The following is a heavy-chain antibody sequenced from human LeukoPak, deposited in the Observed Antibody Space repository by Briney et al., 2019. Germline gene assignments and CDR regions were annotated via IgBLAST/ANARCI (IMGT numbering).Heavy chain of an antibody. V-gene: IGHV1-69*05. CDR1: GGTFSSYA. J-gene: IGHJ3*02. Sequence: SVKVSCKASGGTFSSYAISWVRQAPGQGLEWIGRIIPIFGTANCAQKFQGRVTITTDESTSTAYMELSSLRSEDTAVYYCARDTGYYYGSGRPADAFDIWGQGTMVTVSS. CDR2: IIPIFGTA. D-gene: IGHD3-10*01. CDR3: ARDTGYYYGSGRPADAFDI.